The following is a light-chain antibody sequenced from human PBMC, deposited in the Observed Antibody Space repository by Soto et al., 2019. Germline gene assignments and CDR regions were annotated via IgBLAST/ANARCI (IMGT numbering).Light chain of an antibody. CDR1: SGHSSYA. CDR3: QTWSTGIQV. CDR2: LNSDGSH. Sequence: QLVLTQSPSASASLGASVKLTCTLRSGHSSYAIAWHQQQPEKGPRYLMKLNSDGSHTKGDGIPDRFSGSSSGVERDLTISSLQSEDEADYYCQTWSTGIQVFGGGTQLTVL. V-gene: IGLV4-69*01. J-gene: IGLJ2*01.